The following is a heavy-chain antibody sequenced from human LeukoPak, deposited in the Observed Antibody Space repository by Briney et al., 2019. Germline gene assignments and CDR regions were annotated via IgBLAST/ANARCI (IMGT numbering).Heavy chain of an antibody. D-gene: IGHD2-2*01. V-gene: IGHV1-69*02. J-gene: IGHJ6*04. CDR2: IIPILGIA. CDR3: ASLTYYCSSTSCRKPKDV. CDR1: GGTFISYT. Sequence: GASVKVSCKASGGTFISYTISWVRQAPGQGLEWMGRIIPILGIANYAQKFQGRVTITADKSTSTAYMELRSLRSEDTAVYYCASLTYYCSSTSCRKPKDVWGKGTPVTVSS.